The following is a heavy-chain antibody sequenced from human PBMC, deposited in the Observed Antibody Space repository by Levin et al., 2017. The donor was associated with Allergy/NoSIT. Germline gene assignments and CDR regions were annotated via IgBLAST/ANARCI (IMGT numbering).Heavy chain of an antibody. CDR3: VRENYYGSGVLGAFDF. Sequence: GESLKISCAASGFAFNSFAMHWVRQAPGKGLEWVAVTSYDGTIQYYADSAKGRFTISRANSENKLYLLVNSLRTEDTAMYHCVRENYYGSGVLGAFDFWGQGTMVTVSS. D-gene: IGHD3-10*01. V-gene: IGHV3-30-3*01. CDR2: TSYDGTIQ. J-gene: IGHJ3*01. CDR1: GFAFNSFA.